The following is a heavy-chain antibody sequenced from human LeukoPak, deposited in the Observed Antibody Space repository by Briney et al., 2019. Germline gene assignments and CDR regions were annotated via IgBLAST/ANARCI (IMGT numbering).Heavy chain of an antibody. V-gene: IGHV3-30*18. CDR1: GFTFSSYG. CDR2: ISYDGSNK. J-gene: IGHJ4*02. D-gene: IGHD3-10*01. CDR3: AKDPSELVWFGELLADY. Sequence: GGSLRLSCAASGFTFSSYGMHWVRQAPGKGLEWVAVISYDGSNKYYADSVKGRFTISRDNSKNTLYLQMNSLRAEDTAVYYCAKDPSELVWFGELLADYWGQGTLVTVSS.